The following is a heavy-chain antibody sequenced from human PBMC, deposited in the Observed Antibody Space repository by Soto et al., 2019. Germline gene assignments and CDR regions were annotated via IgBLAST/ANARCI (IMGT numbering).Heavy chain of an antibody. V-gene: IGHV1-58*01. D-gene: IGHD2-2*01. CDR3: AADRGAYCSSTSCYPDEIYGMDV. J-gene: IGHJ6*02. Sequence: QMQLVQSGPEVKKPGTSVKVSCKASGFTFTSSAVQWVRQARGQRLEWIGWIVVGSGNTNYAQKFQERVTITRDMSTSTAYMELSSLRSEVTAVYYCAADRGAYCSSTSCYPDEIYGMDVWGQGTTVTVSS. CDR1: GFTFTSSA. CDR2: IVVGSGNT.